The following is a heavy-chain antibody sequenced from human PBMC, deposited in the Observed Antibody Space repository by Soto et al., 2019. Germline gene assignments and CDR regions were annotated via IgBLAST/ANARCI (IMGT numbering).Heavy chain of an antibody. V-gene: IGHV1-18*01. CDR3: ARPGVGSSSWKRYYYYGMDV. CDR2: ISSYNGNT. J-gene: IGHJ6*02. CDR1: GYTFTSYG. Sequence: QVQLVQSGAEVKKPGASVKVSCKASGYTFTSYGISWVRQAPGQGLEWMGWISSYNGNTNYAQKLQGRVTMTTVTSTSTAFMELRSLRSDDTAVYYCARPGVGSSSWKRYYYYGMDVWGQGTTVTVSS. D-gene: IGHD6-13*01.